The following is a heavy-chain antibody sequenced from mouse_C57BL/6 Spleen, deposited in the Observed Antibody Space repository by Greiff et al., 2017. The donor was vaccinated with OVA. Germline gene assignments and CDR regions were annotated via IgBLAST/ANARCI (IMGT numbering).Heavy chain of an antibody. D-gene: IGHD1-1*01. CDR3: ARNKATVVGAMDY. CDR1: GFSLTSYG. V-gene: IGHV2-2*01. CDR2: IWSGGST. J-gene: IGHJ4*01. Sequence: VKLVESGPGLVQPSQSLSITCTVSGFSLTSYGVHWVRQSPGKGLEWLGVIWSGGSTDYNAAFISRLSISKDNSKSQVFFKMNSLQADDTAIYYCARNKATVVGAMDYWGQGTSVTVSS.